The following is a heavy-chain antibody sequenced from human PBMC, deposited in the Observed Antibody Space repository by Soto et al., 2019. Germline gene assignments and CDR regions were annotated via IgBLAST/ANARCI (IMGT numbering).Heavy chain of an antibody. V-gene: IGHV4-4*07. J-gene: IGHJ6*02. CDR3: AREPIGYCSGGSCYTPAYYHGMDV. D-gene: IGHD2-15*01. CDR1: GGSISSYY. CDR2: IYTSGST. Sequence: SETLSLTCTVSGGSISSYYWSWIRQPAGKGLEWVGRIYTSGSTNYNPSLKSRVTMSVDTSKNQFSLKLSSVTAADTAVYYCAREPIGYCSGGSCYTPAYYHGMDVWGQGTTVTVSS.